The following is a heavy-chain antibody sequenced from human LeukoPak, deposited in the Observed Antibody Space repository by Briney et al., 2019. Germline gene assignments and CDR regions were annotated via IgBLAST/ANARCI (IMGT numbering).Heavy chain of an antibody. D-gene: IGHD5-12*01. CDR1: GFTFSSYS. V-gene: IGHV3-48*01. Sequence: GGSLRLSCAASGFTFSSYSMNWVRQAPGKGLEWVSYISYSSSIINYADSVKGRFTISRDNAKNSLYLQMNSLRADDTAVYYCAREGSGYDFDYWGQGTLVTVSS. CDR3: AREGSGYDFDY. J-gene: IGHJ4*02. CDR2: ISYSSSII.